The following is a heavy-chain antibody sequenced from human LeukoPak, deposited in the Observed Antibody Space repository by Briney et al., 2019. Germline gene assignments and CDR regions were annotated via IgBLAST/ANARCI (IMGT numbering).Heavy chain of an antibody. D-gene: IGHD3-22*01. J-gene: IGHJ4*02. CDR3: ARENPSGYYNRPIDY. V-gene: IGHV4-59*01. CDR2: IYYSGSI. Sequence: SETLSLTCTVSGASISSYYWSWIRQPPGKGLEWIGDIYYSGSIKYNPSLKSRVTMSVDASKNQFSLKLSSVTAADTAIYYCARENPSGYYNRPIDYWGQGTLVTVSS. CDR1: GASISSYY.